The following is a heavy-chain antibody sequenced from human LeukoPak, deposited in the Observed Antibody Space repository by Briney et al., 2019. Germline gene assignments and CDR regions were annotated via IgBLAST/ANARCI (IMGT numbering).Heavy chain of an antibody. Sequence: ASVKVSCKASGYTFTSYYMHWVRRAPGQGLEWMGIINPSGGSTSYAQKFQGRVTMTRDTSTSTVYMELSSLRSEDTAVYYCASLYSGYDHEPQYSSGWYPFDYWGQGTLVTVSS. V-gene: IGHV1-46*01. D-gene: IGHD6-19*01. CDR2: INPSGGST. CDR3: ASLYSGYDHEPQYSSGWYPFDY. J-gene: IGHJ4*02. CDR1: GYTFTSYY.